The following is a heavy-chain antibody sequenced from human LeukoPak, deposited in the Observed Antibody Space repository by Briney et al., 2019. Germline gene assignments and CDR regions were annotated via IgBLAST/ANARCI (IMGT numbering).Heavy chain of an antibody. CDR1: GGTFSSYA. V-gene: IGHV1-69*05. CDR2: IIPIFGTA. J-gene: IGHJ4*02. D-gene: IGHD3-22*01. CDR3: ASTYYDSSGYITLLAFDY. Sequence: SVKVSCKASGGTFSSYAISWVRQAPGQGLEWMGRIIPIFGTANYAQKFQGRVTITTDESTSTAYMELSSLRSEDTAVYYCASTYYDSSGYITLLAFDYWGQGTLVTVSS.